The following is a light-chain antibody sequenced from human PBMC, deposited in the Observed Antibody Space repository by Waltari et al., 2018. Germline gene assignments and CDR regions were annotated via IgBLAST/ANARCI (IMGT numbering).Light chain of an antibody. J-gene: IGKJ5*01. Sequence: IQLTQSPSSLSASVGDTVTITCPASQDISSYLAWYQQKPEKAPKLLISAAFTLQSGVPPRFSGSGSGADFTLTISSLQPEDFATYYCQQFKTYPLPFGQGTRLEIK. V-gene: IGKV1-9*01. CDR3: QQFKTYPLP. CDR1: QDISSY. CDR2: AAF.